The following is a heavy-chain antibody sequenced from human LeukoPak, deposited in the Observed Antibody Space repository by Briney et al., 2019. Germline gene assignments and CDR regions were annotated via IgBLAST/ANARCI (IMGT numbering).Heavy chain of an antibody. CDR2: TSGSGGST. D-gene: IGHD2-2*01. Sequence: TGGSLRLSCAASGFTFSSYAMSWVRPAPGKGLEWGLATSGSGGSTYYADAVKGRFTISRDNSKHTLYLQMHSLRADDTAVYYCAKVGVVVPAATEFDYWGQGTLVTVSS. J-gene: IGHJ4*02. V-gene: IGHV3-23*01. CDR3: AKVGVVVPAATEFDY. CDR1: GFTFSSYA.